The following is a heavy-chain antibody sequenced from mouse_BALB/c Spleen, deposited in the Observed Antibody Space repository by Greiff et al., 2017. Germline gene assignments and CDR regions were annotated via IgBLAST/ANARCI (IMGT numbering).Heavy chain of an antibody. CDR3: ARVLEDSGWFAY. CDR1: GFSLTSYG. D-gene: IGHD3-1*01. CDR2: IWAGGST. J-gene: IGHJ3*01. V-gene: IGHV2-9*02. Sequence: QVQLKESGPGLVAPSQSLSITCTVSGFSLTSYGVHWVRQPPGKGLEWLGVIWAGGSTNYNSALMSRLSISKDNSKSQVFLKMNSLQTDDTAMYYCARVLEDSGWFAYWGQGTLVTVSA.